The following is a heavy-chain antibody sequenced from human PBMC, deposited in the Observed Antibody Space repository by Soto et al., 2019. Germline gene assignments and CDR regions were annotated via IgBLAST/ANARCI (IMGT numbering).Heavy chain of an antibody. V-gene: IGHV4-59*08. D-gene: IGHD2-8*01. CDR3: ARHEGNGNVWPLDY. CDR2: IYYSGST. J-gene: IGHJ4*02. Sequence: SETLSLTCTVSGGSISSYYWSWIRQPPGKGLEWIGYIYYSGSTNYNPSLKSRVTISVDTSKNQFSLRLTSVTAEDTAVYYCARHEGNGNVWPLDYWGQGILVTVSS. CDR1: GGSISSYY.